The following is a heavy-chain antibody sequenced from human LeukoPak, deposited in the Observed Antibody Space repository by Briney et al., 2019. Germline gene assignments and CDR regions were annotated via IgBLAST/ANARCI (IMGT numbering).Heavy chain of an antibody. CDR1: GYSISGGYY. V-gene: IGHV4-38-2*02. Sequence: SETLSLTCSVSGYSISGGYYWGWIRQPPGKGLEWIGSIHHSGSTYYNPSLKSRVTTSVDTSKNQFSLNLISVTAADTAMYYCARAQVGDTLGFDYWGQGTLVTVSS. D-gene: IGHD1-26*01. CDR3: ARAQVGDTLGFDY. J-gene: IGHJ4*02. CDR2: IHHSGST.